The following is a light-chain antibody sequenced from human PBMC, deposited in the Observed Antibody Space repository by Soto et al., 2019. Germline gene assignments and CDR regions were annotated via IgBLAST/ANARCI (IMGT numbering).Light chain of an antibody. J-gene: IGKJ3*01. CDR3: QQRSNWPGFT. Sequence: IVLTQSPGTLSLSPGETATLSCRASQTVSSTYLAWYQHKPGRAPRLLIDGASSRAAGIPDRFSGSGSGTDFTLTISRLEPEDLAVYYCQQRSNWPGFTFGPGTKVDIK. V-gene: IGKV3D-20*02. CDR2: GAS. CDR1: QTVSSTY.